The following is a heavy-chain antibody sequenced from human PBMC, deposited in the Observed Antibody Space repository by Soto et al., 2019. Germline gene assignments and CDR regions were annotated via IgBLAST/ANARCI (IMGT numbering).Heavy chain of an antibody. D-gene: IGHD6-13*01. Sequence: PGGSLRLSCAASGFTFDDYAMHWVRQVPGKGLEWVSGISWKSGNIGYADSVKGRFTISRDNAKSSLYLQMNSLRAEDTAFYYCATDLDSITSVGKTLDVWGQGTKVTVYS. CDR1: GFTFDDYA. V-gene: IGHV3-9*01. CDR3: ATDLDSITSVGKTLDV. J-gene: IGHJ6*02. CDR2: ISWKSGNI.